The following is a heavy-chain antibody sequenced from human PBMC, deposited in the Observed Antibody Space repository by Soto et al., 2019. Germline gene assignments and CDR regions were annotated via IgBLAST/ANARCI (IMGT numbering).Heavy chain of an antibody. V-gene: IGHV1-69*12. CDR1: GGTFGNSA. J-gene: IGHJ6*02. D-gene: IGHD6-25*01. CDR3: XXXXXXXXXGGNYYYGIDV. CDR2: IIPIFPTP. Sequence: QVQLVQSGAEVKKPGSSVTVSCKASGGTFGNSAISWVRQAPGQGLEWMGGIIPIFPTPDYAQKFQGRVTITADEXTSTAYMELTSLRSEDTAVXXXXXXXXXXXXGGNYYYGIDVWGQGTTVTVSS.